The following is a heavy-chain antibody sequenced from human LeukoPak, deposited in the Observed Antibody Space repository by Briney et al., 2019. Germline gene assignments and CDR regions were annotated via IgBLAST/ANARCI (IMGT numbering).Heavy chain of an antibody. Sequence: QAGGSLRLSCAASGFTFSNSWMHWVRQAPGKGLVWVSRTDPNGITTYADSVKGRFTISRDNAKNSLYLQMNSLRAEDTAVYYCAELGITMIGGVWGKGTTVTISS. D-gene: IGHD3-10*02. CDR1: GFTFSNSW. CDR2: TDPNGIT. J-gene: IGHJ6*04. CDR3: AELGITMIGGV. V-gene: IGHV3-74*03.